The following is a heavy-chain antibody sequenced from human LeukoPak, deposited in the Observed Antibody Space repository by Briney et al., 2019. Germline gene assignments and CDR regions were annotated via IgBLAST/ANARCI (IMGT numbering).Heavy chain of an antibody. CDR1: GFTFSTYD. J-gene: IGHJ4*02. CDR2: ITSTSNHI. D-gene: IGHD3-10*01. Sequence: GGSLRLSCVASGFTFSTYDMNWVRQAPGKGLEWVSAITSTSNHINYADSVKGRFTLSRDSANNSLYLQMNSLRAEDTAVYYCARVYSANGYGSGYYDYWGQGTLVTVSS. V-gene: IGHV3-21*01. CDR3: ARVYSANGYGSGYYDY.